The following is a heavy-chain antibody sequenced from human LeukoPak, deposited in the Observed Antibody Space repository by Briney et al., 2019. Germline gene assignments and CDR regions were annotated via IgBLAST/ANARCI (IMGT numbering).Heavy chain of an antibody. D-gene: IGHD3-22*01. CDR3: AKGENYYDSSGGRFDY. V-gene: IGHV3-23*01. CDR1: GFTFSSYA. J-gene: IGHJ4*02. Sequence: GGSLRLSCAASGFTFSSYAMSWVRQAPGNGLEWVSAISGSGGNTYYADSVKGRFTISRDNSKNTLYLQMNSLRAEDTAVYYCAKGENYYDSSGGRFDYWGQGTLVTVSS. CDR2: ISGSGGNT.